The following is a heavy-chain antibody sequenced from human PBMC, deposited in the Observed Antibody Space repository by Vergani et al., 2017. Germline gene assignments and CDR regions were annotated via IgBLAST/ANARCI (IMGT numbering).Heavy chain of an antibody. CDR1: GFALNRHA. V-gene: IGHV3-30-3*01. CDR2: ISFDGTNE. D-gene: IGHD2-2*02. Sequence: QVQLVESGGGVVQPGTSLRLSCVVSGFALNRHAMYWVRQAPGKGLEWVVGISFDGTNEYYPDLVKGRFTISRDIAKNTLYLQVRSLRIEDTGVYHCVRDRGLCAGGRCYTEAWDYWGQGTPVTVSS. CDR3: VRDRGLCAGGRCYTEAWDY. J-gene: IGHJ4*02.